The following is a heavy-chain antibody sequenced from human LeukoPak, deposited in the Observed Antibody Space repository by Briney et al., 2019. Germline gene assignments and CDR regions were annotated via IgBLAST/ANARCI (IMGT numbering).Heavy chain of an antibody. V-gene: IGHV6-1*01. CDR1: GDSVSSDSAV. J-gene: IGHJ4*02. CDR3: VRAGKGSGTFDY. Sequence: SQTLSLTCAISGDSVSSDSAVWNWNRQSPSRGLEWLVRTYYSSKWSNDYAVSVQSRITINPDTSKNQFSLPLNSVTPEDTAMYYCVRAGKGSGTFDYWGKGTLVTVSS. CDR2: TYYSSKWSN. D-gene: IGHD2-15*01.